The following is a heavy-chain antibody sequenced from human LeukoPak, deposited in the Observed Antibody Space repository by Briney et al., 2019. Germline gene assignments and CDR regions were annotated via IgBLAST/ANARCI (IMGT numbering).Heavy chain of an antibody. CDR1: GFTFSNYW. V-gene: IGHV3-7*02. CDR2: IKPDGSVI. J-gene: IGHJ4*02. CDR3: ARLLSSSWLDY. Sequence: GGSLSLSCAASGFTFSNYWMAWVRQAPGRGLEWVASIKPDGSVIYYGDSVKGRFTLSRDNTKNALHLQMNSLRAEDTAMYYCARLLSSSWLDYWGQGTLVTVSS. D-gene: IGHD6-13*01.